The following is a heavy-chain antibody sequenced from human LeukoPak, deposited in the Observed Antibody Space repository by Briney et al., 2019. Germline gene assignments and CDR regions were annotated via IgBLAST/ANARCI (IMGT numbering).Heavy chain of an antibody. CDR2: IYSSGGT. CDR3: AKRPLSSCN. D-gene: IGHD5/OR15-5a*01. V-gene: IGHV3-66*01. Sequence: GGSLRPSCAVSGFTMRDNDMTWVRQAPGKGLEWVSLIYSSGGTSYVDSVKGRFTISKDNSKNTLYLQMNSLRAEDTAVYYCAKRPLSSCNWGLGTLVTVSS. J-gene: IGHJ4*01. CDR1: GFTMRDND.